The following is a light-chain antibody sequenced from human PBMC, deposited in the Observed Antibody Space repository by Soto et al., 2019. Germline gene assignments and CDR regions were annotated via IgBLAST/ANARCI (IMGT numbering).Light chain of an antibody. CDR2: EVS. Sequence: QSAVIQPASVSGSPGQSITISCTGTSSDVGGSNYISWYQHHPHRAPKLLIYEVSYRPSGVSNRFSGSKSDNTASLTISGLQAEDEADYYCSSYTSSNTLEVFGIGTKVTVL. V-gene: IGLV2-14*01. J-gene: IGLJ1*01. CDR3: SSYTSSNTLEV. CDR1: SSDVGGSNY.